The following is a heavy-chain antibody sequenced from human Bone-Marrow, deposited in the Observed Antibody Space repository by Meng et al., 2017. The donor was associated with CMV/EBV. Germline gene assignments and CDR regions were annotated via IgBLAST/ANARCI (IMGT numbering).Heavy chain of an antibody. CDR3: ARDRGAVAAYGMDV. J-gene: IGHJ6*02. Sequence: GGSLRLSCAASGFTFSSYSMNWVRQAPGKGLEWVSSISSSSYIYYADSVKGRFTISRDNAKNSLYLQMNSLRAEDTAVYYCARDRGAVAAYGMDVWGQGTTVTVSS. CDR2: ISSSSYI. CDR1: GFTFSSYS. D-gene: IGHD6-19*01. V-gene: IGHV3-21*01.